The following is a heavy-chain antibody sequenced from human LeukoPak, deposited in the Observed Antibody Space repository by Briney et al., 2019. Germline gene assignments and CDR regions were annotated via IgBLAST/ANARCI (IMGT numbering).Heavy chain of an antibody. CDR2: VSYSGTT. V-gene: IGHV4-59*01. CDR1: DDSLSSYY. CDR3: ARVGGWLTPD. J-gene: IGHJ4*02. Sequence: PSETLSLTCSVSDDSLSSYYWNWFRQPPGKGLEWVGLVSYSGTTKYNPSLKSRLTISEDKSKNRCSLTLNSVTAADTAVYYCARVGGWLTPDWGQGTLVTVSS. D-gene: IGHD5-12*01.